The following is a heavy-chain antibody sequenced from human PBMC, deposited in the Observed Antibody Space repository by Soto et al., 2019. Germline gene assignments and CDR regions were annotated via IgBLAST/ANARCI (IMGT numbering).Heavy chain of an antibody. Sequence: QVQFVQSGADLKKPGASVRVSCKPSGYTLTNYAIQWVRQAAGQRLEWMGWIDPGSGHATYSQKFQGRISISRDQSANTFYMDLSSLTSEDTAVYFCTRDLHGGNPFDYWGQGALVTVSS. D-gene: IGHD3-16*01. V-gene: IGHV1-3*01. J-gene: IGHJ4*02. CDR2: IDPGSGHA. CDR1: GYTLTNYA. CDR3: TRDLHGGNPFDY.